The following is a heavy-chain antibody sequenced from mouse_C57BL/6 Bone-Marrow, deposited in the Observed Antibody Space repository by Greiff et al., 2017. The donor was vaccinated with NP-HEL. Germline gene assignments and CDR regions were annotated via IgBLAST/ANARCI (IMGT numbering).Heavy chain of an antibody. CDR3: ASRGPTTADY. J-gene: IGHJ4*01. CDR2: IYPGDGDT. Sequence: QVQLKESGPELVKPGASVKISCKASGYAFSSSWMNWVKQRPGKGLEWIGRIYPGDGDTNYNGKFKGKATLTADKSSSTAYMQLSSLTSEDSAVYFCASRGPTTADYWGQGTSVTVSS. CDR1: GYAFSSSW. V-gene: IGHV1-82*01. D-gene: IGHD1-2*01.